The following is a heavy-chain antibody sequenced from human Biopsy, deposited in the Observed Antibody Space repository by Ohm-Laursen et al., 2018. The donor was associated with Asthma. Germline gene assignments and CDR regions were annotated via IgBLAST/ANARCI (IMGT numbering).Heavy chain of an antibody. V-gene: IGHV1-69*13. CDR2: IMTVFGTT. J-gene: IGHJ6*02. Sequence: SVKVSCKASGGSFSNFAFSWVRQAPGQGLEWLGGIMTVFGTTNYAQKFQGRVTITADESTRTAYMEVTSLRSEDTAIYYCARCQVGYSSGWSLLLKKIYYSGMDVWGQGTAVTVSS. CDR3: ARCQVGYSSGWSLLLKKIYYSGMDV. D-gene: IGHD6-19*01. CDR1: GGSFSNFA.